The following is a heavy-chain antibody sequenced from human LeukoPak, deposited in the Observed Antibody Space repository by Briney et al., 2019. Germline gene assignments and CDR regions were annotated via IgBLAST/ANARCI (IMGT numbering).Heavy chain of an antibody. D-gene: IGHD6-19*01. CDR1: GFPFDAFA. Sequence: PGRSLRLSCAASGFPFDAFAMHWVRQGPGKGLEWVAGISWNSERIGYEDSVKGRFTITRDNAENYLYLQMNSLRGEDTAFYYCAKDASVGDSRGWYPSYFDSWGQGVLVTVSS. CDR3: AKDASVGDSRGWYPSYFDS. CDR2: ISWNSERI. J-gene: IGHJ4*02. V-gene: IGHV3-9*01.